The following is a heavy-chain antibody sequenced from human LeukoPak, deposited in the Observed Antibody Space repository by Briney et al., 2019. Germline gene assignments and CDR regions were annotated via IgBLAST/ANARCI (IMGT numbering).Heavy chain of an antibody. V-gene: IGHV3-21*01. CDR3: ARDPSDGPRLAWLLPDAFDI. D-gene: IGHD3-22*01. J-gene: IGHJ3*02. Sequence: GGSLRLSCAASGFTFSSYSMNWVRQAPGKGLEWVSSISSSSSYIYYADSVKGRFTISRDNAKNSLYLQMNSLRAEDTAVYYCARDPSDGPRLAWLLPDAFDIWGQGTMVTVSS. CDR1: GFTFSSYS. CDR2: ISSSSSYI.